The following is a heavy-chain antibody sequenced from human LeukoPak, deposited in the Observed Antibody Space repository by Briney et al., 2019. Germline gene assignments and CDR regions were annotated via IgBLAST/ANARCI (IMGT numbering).Heavy chain of an antibody. J-gene: IGHJ3*02. CDR3: ARGLQGSYFSAFDT. CDR1: GGSFSGYY. Sequence: PSETLSLTCAVYGGSFSGYYWSWIRQPPGKGLEWTGEINHSGSTNYNPSLKSRVTISVDTSKNQFSLKLSSVTAADTAVYYCARGLQGSYFSAFDTWGQGTMVTVSS. CDR2: INHSGST. V-gene: IGHV4-34*01. D-gene: IGHD1-26*01.